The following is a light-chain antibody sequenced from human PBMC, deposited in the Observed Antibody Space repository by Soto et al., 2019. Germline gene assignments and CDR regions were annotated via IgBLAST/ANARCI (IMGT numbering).Light chain of an antibody. Sequence: DIQLTQSPSTLSPSVGDRVTITCRASQSVGSWLAWYQQRPGKAPRLLIYDASSLDSGVPARFSGSGSGTEFTLTVSSLQPDDFATYYCQQYDDYSWKTFGQGTKV. CDR1: QSVGSW. V-gene: IGKV1-5*01. CDR3: QQYDDYSWKT. J-gene: IGKJ1*01. CDR2: DAS.